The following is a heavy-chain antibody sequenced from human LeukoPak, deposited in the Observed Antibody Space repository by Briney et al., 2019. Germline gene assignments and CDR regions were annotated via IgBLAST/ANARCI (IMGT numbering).Heavy chain of an antibody. J-gene: IGHJ4*02. CDR1: GGSISSYY. D-gene: IGHD5-12*01. CDR3: ARARGGYAPVDY. Sequence: PSETPSLTCTVSGGSISSYYWNWIRQPAGKGLEWIGRIYPTGSTNYNPSLKSRVTMSVDTSKNQFSLKLTSVTAADTAVYYCARARGGYAPVDYWGQGTLVTVSS. CDR2: IYPTGST. V-gene: IGHV4-4*07.